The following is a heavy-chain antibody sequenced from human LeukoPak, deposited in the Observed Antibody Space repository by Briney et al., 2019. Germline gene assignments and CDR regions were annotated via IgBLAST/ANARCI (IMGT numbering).Heavy chain of an antibody. D-gene: IGHD3-10*01. CDR1: RFTFRNYG. V-gene: IGHV3-30*18. Sequence: GGSLRLSCTASRFTFRNYGMQWVRQAPGKGLEWVGVVSSDGGTKYYADSVKGRFTISRDNSRNTMYLQMNSLRAEDTAVYYCAKEYDSGGYGANFDYWGQGTLVTVSS. CDR2: VSSDGGTK. CDR3: AKEYDSGGYGANFDY. J-gene: IGHJ4*02.